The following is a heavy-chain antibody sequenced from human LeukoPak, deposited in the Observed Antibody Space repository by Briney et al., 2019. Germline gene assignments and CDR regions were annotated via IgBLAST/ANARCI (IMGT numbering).Heavy chain of an antibody. CDR2: IYSGGST. D-gene: IGHD2-2*01. J-gene: IGHJ3*02. CDR3: ARQTLVDDAFDI. CDR1: GFTFSSNY. Sequence: GGSLRLSCAASGFTFSSNYMSWVRQAPGKGLEWVSVIYSGGSTYYADSVKGRFTISRDNSKNTLYLQMNSLRAEDTAVYYCARQTLVDDAFDIWGQGTMVTVSS. V-gene: IGHV3-53*01.